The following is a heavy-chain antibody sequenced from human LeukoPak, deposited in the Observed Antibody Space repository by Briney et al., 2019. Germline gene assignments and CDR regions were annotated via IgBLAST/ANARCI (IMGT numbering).Heavy chain of an antibody. D-gene: IGHD1-26*01. Sequence: GGSLRLSCAASGFTFSSYEMSWVRQAPGKGLEWVSYISSSGSAIYYADSVKGRFTISRDNAKNSLYLQMNSLRAKDTAVYYCARESGSPDVFDIWGQGTMVTVSS. CDR3: ARESGSPDVFDI. CDR1: GFTFSSYE. J-gene: IGHJ3*02. CDR2: ISSSGSAI. V-gene: IGHV3-48*03.